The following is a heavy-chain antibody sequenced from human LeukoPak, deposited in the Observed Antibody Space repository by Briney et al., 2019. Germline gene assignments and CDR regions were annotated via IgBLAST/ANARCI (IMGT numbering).Heavy chain of an antibody. V-gene: IGHV3-74*01. J-gene: IGHJ3*01. CDR2: INGDGIST. Sequence: PGGSLRLSCAASGFTFNTYFMHWVRHAPGKGLVWVSRINGDGISTTYADSVKGRFTISRDNAENTLYLQMNSLRAEDTAVYYCARGWVPSDITMNWGQGTMVTVSS. CDR1: GFTFNTYF. D-gene: IGHD3-22*01. CDR3: ARGWVPSDITMN.